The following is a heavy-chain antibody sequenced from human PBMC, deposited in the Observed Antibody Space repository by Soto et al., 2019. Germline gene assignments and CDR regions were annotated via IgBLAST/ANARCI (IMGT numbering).Heavy chain of an antibody. V-gene: IGHV3-33*01. CDR1: GFTFSSYG. J-gene: IGHJ4*02. Sequence: QVQLVESGGGVVQPGRSLRLSCAASGFTFSSYGMHWVRQAPGKGLEWVAVIWYDGSNKYYADSVKGRFTISRDNSKNTRYLQMNSLRAEDTAVYYCARDRRGSPTWYWGQGTLVTVSS. D-gene: IGHD1-26*01. CDR2: IWYDGSNK. CDR3: ARDRRGSPTWY.